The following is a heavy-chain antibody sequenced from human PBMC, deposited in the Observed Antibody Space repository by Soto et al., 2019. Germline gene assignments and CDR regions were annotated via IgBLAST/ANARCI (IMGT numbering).Heavy chain of an antibody. V-gene: IGHV3-48*01. CDR3: ARGRPFYFDY. J-gene: IGHJ4*02. CDR2: ISSTSSTI. Sequence: PGGSLRLSCAASGFTFSGHSMNWVRQVPGKGLEWISYISSTSSTIYYADSVEGRFTISRDNAKNSLYLQMNSLRAEDTAVFYCARGRPFYFDYWGQGTLVTVSS. CDR1: GFTFSGHS.